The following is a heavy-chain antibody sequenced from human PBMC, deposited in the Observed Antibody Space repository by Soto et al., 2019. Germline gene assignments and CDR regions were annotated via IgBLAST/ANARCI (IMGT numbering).Heavy chain of an antibody. J-gene: IGHJ6*02. Sequence: PSETLYLTSTDSGGSISSYYWSWIRQPPGKGLEWIGYIYYSGSTNYNPSLKSRVTISVDTSKNQFSLKLSSVTAADTAVYYCAGITMVRGAYYYYGMDVWGQGTTVTVSS. D-gene: IGHD3-10*01. CDR1: GGSISSYY. CDR2: IYYSGST. V-gene: IGHV4-59*01. CDR3: AGITMVRGAYYYYGMDV.